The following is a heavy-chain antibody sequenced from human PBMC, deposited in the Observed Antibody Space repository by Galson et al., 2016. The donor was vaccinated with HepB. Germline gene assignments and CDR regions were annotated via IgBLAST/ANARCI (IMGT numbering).Heavy chain of an antibody. J-gene: IGHJ5*02. CDR1: EIGSHY. Sequence: SLRLSCAVSEIGSHYINWIRQAPGKGLELLSVIYTGGTTNYASAAEGRFTISRDNSGNTLYLQMNRLRAEDTAVYYCARSGETWSWYPKEFDPWGHGTLVTVSS. CDR2: IYTGGTT. D-gene: IGHD3-10*01. V-gene: IGHV3-66*01. CDR3: ARSGETWSWYPKEFDP.